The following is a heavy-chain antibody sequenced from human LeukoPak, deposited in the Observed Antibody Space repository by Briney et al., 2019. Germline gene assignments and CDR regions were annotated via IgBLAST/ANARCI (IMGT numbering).Heavy chain of an antibody. CDR3: VKGSLGGSWYKFLIDY. J-gene: IGHJ4*02. CDR1: GFTFSSYG. V-gene: IGHV3-30*18. CDR2: ISDDGSNK. D-gene: IGHD6-13*01. Sequence: GGALRLSCAASGFTFSSYGMHWVRQAPGKGLEWVAVISDDGSNKYYADSVKGRFTISRDNSKNTLYLQMNSLRAEDTAVYYCVKGSLGGSWYKFLIDYWGQGTLVTVSS.